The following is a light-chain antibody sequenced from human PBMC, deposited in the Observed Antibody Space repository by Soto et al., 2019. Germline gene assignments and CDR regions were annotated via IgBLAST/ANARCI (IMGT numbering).Light chain of an antibody. CDR3: SSYTISSTSVI. Sequence: QPVLTQPASVSGSPGQSITISCTGTSSDVGGYNYVSWYQQHPGKAPKLMIFEVNNRPSGVSNRFSDSKSGNTASLTISGLQAEDEADYYCSSYTISSTSVIFGGGTKVTVL. CDR1: SSDVGGYNY. V-gene: IGLV2-14*01. J-gene: IGLJ2*01. CDR2: EVN.